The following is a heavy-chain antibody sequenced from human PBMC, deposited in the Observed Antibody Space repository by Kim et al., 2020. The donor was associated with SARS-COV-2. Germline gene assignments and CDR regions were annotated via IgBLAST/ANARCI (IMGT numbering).Heavy chain of an antibody. CDR3: AKDRYNWNYEGWFDP. D-gene: IGHD1-7*01. CDR1: GFTFGDYA. V-gene: IGHV3-9*01. J-gene: IGHJ5*02. Sequence: GGSLRLSCAASGFTFGDYAMHWVRQAPGKGLEWVSGITWNSGSVNYADSVKGRFTISRDNAKNSLYLQMNSLRAEDTALYYCAKDRYNWNYEGWFDPWGQGTLVTVSS. CDR2: ITWNSGSV.